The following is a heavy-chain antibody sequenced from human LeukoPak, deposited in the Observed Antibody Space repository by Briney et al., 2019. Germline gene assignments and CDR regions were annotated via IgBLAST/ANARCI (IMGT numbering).Heavy chain of an antibody. CDR2: IYYSGST. CDR1: GGSISSYY. Sequence: SETLSLTCAVSGGSISSYYWSWIRQPPGKGLEWIGYIYYSGSTNYNPSLKSRVTISVDTSKNQFSLKLSSVTAADTAVYYCARVRVRGVIWFYYYYMDVWGKGTTVTVSS. CDR3: ARVRVRGVIWFYYYYMDV. D-gene: IGHD3-10*01. V-gene: IGHV4-59*12. J-gene: IGHJ6*03.